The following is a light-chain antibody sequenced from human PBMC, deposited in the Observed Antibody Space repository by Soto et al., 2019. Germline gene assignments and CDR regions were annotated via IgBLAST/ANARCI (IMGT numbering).Light chain of an antibody. Sequence: QSALTQPPSASGSPGQSVTISCTGTSSDVGKYDYVSWFQHHPGKAPKVIIYEVYKRPSGVPDRFSGSKSGKTASLTVSGLQADDEADYYCSSYVGNNNLVFGGGTQLTVL. CDR2: EVY. V-gene: IGLV2-8*01. CDR1: SSDVGKYDY. CDR3: SSYVGNNNLV. J-gene: IGLJ3*02.